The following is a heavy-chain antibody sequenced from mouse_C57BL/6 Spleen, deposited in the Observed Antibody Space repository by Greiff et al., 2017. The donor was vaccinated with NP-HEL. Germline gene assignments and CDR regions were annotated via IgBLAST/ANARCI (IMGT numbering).Heavy chain of an antibody. Sequence: EVQLQQSGPELVKPGASVKIPCKASGYTFTDYNMDWVKQSHGKSLEWIGDINPNNGGTIYNQKFKGKATLTVDKSSSTAYMELRSLTSEDTAVYDCARARDYDEGAWFAYWGQGTLVTVSA. CDR3: ARARDYDEGAWFAY. CDR2: INPNNGGT. D-gene: IGHD2-4*01. CDR1: GYTFTDYN. V-gene: IGHV1-18*01. J-gene: IGHJ3*01.